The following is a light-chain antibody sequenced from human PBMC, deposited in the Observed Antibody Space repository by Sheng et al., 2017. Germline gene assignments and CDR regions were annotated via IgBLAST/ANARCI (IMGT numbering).Light chain of an antibody. V-gene: IGLV2-14*01. J-gene: IGLJ1*01. Sequence: QSALTQPASVSGSPGQSITISCTGTSSDVGRYNSVSWFQQYPGKAPKLMIYDVYDRPSGVSDRFSGSKSGNTASLTISGLQAEDEADYYCSSLTSSISIVFGIGTKVTVL. CDR1: SSDVGRYNS. CDR2: DVY. CDR3: SSLTSSISIV.